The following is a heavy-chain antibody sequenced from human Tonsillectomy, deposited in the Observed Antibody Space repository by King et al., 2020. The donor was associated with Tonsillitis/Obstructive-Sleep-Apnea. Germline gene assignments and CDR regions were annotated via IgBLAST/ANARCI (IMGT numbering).Heavy chain of an antibody. CDR3: ATMGLERLGY. CDR1: GYTFTIYD. J-gene: IGHJ4*02. D-gene: IGHD1-1*01. Sequence: VQLVESGAEVKKPGASVKVSCKASGYTFTIYDIGWVRQAPGQGLEWMGWISIYNGNTNSAQKLQGRVTMTTDTSTRTAYMELRSMRSDDTAVYYCATMGLERLGYWGQGTLVTVSS. CDR2: ISIYNGNT. V-gene: IGHV1-18*01.